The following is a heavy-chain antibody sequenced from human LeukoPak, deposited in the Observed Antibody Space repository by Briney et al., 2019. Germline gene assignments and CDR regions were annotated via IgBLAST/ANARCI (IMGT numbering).Heavy chain of an antibody. J-gene: IGHJ4*02. CDR3: ARLRMLGYFDY. D-gene: IGHD2-15*01. CDR1: GGSISSGGYY. Sequence: PSETLSLTCTVSGGSISSGGYYWSWIRQHPGKGLEWIGYIYYSGSTYYNPSLKSRVTISVDTSKNQFSLKLSSVTAADTAVYYCARLRMLGYFDYWGQGTLVTVSS. CDR2: IYYSGST. V-gene: IGHV4-31*03.